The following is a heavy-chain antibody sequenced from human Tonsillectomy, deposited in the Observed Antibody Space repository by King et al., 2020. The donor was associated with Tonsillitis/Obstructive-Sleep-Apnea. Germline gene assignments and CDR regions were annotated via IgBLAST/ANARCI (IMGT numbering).Heavy chain of an antibody. V-gene: IGHV1-18*01. Sequence: VQLVESGAEVKKPGASVKVSCKASGYTFTSYGISWVRQAPGQGLEWRGWISPHNGDTNYAQKLQGRVTMTTGTSTSTAYMELRSLRSDDTAVYYCARDSMSHYYDSSAYYTFDYWGQGTLVTVSS. CDR2: ISPHNGDT. CDR1: GYTFTSYG. CDR3: ARDSMSHYYDSSAYYTFDY. J-gene: IGHJ4*02. D-gene: IGHD3-22*01.